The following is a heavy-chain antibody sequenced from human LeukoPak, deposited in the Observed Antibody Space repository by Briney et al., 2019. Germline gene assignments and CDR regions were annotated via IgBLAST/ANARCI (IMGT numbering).Heavy chain of an antibody. CDR2: ISYDGSNK. CDR1: GFTFSSYA. CDR3: AKYDMVRGVY. Sequence: GGSLRLSCAASGFTFSSYAMHWVRQAPGKGLEWVAVISYDGSNKYYADSVEGRFTISRDNSKNTLYLQMNSLRAEDTAVYYCAKYDMVRGVYWGQGTLVTVSS. V-gene: IGHV3-30-3*02. J-gene: IGHJ4*02. D-gene: IGHD3-10*01.